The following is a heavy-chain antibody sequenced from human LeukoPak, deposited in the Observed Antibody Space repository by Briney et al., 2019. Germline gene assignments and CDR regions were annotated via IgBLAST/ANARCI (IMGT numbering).Heavy chain of an antibody. CDR3: ARGRDYYDSSGYLNY. CDR1: GGSFSGYY. CDR2: INHSGST. V-gene: IGHV4-34*01. Sequence: NASETLSLTCAVYGGSFSGYYWSWIRQPPGKGLEWIGEINHSGSTNYNPSLKSRVTISVDTSKNQFSLKLSSVTAADTAVYYCARGRDYYDSSGYLNYWGQGTLVTVSS. D-gene: IGHD3-22*01. J-gene: IGHJ4*02.